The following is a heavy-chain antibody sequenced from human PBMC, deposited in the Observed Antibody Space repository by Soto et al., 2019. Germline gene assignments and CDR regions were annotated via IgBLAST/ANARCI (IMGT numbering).Heavy chain of an antibody. D-gene: IGHD1-1*01. CDR2: IIPIFGTA. CDR3: AREATNVLVLGY. J-gene: IGHJ4*02. V-gene: IGHV1-69*13. Sequence: GSSVKVSCKASGGTFSSYAISWVRQAPGQGLEWMGGIIPIFGTANYAQKFQGRVTITADESTSTAYMELSSLRSEYTAVYYCAREATNVLVLGYWGKGTLVTVSS. CDR1: GGTFSSYA.